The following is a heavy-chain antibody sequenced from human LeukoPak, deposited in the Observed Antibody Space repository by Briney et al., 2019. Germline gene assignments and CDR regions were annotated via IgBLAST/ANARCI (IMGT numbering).Heavy chain of an antibody. CDR1: GFTFSSYS. CDR3: AKRVPYSSSWPSLDY. V-gene: IGHV3-23*01. J-gene: IGHJ4*02. D-gene: IGHD6-13*01. Sequence: GGSLRFSCAASGFTFSSYSMNWVRQAPGKGLEWVSAISDSGGNSYYADSVKGRFTISRDNSKNTLFLQMNSLRGEDTAVYYCAKRVPYSSSWPSLDYWGQGTLVTVSS. CDR2: ISDSGGNS.